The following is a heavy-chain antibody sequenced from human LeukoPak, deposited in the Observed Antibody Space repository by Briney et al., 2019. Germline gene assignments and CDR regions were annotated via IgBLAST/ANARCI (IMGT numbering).Heavy chain of an antibody. V-gene: IGHV4-61*02. Sequence: PSETLFLTCTVSGGSISSGSYYWSWIRQPAGKGLEWIGRIYTSGSTNYNPSLKSRVTISVDTSKNQFSLKLSSVTAADTAVYYCAGTTGRYFEYWGQGILVTVSS. J-gene: IGHJ4*02. CDR3: AGTTGRYFEY. D-gene: IGHD1-26*01. CDR1: GGSISSGSYY. CDR2: IYTSGST.